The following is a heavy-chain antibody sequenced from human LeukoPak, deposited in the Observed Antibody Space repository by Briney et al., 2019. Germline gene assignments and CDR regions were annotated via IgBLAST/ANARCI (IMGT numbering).Heavy chain of an antibody. CDR3: ARVGKAAPRNDY. CDR2: IYYSGST. CDR1: GFTVSSNY. V-gene: IGHV4-39*07. J-gene: IGHJ4*02. D-gene: IGHD6-6*01. Sequence: PGGSLRLSCAASGFTVSSNYMSWVRQPPGKGLEWIGSIYYSGSTYYNPSLKSRVTISVDTSKNQFSLKLSSVTAADTAVYYCARVGKAAPRNDYWGQGTLVTVSS.